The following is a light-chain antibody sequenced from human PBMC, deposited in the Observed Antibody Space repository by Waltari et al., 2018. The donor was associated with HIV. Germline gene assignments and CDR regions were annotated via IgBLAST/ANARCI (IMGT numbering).Light chain of an antibody. CDR2: GAS. J-gene: IGKJ5*01. Sequence: EIVLTQSPGTLSLSPGERATLPCRASQSVGSSYLAWYQQKPGQAPRLLIYGASSRATGIPDRFSGSGSGTDFTLTISGLEPEDFAVYYCQQYGSSRSTFGQGTRLEIK. V-gene: IGKV3-20*01. CDR3: QQYGSSRST. CDR1: QSVGSSY.